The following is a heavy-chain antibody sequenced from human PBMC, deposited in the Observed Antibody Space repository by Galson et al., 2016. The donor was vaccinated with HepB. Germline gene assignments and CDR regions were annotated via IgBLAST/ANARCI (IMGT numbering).Heavy chain of an antibody. CDR3: GNVSPYYYDKSGYY. V-gene: IGHV3-23*01. CDR1: GFSFNDRA. Sequence: SLRLSCATSGFSFNDRAMSWVRQAPGRGLEWVSGVTGTGESTYYTDSVKGRFTISRDNSKNTLYLQMNSLRAEDTAIYYCGNVSPYYYDKSGYYWGQGTLVTVSS. D-gene: IGHD3-22*01. CDR2: VTGTGEST. J-gene: IGHJ4*02.